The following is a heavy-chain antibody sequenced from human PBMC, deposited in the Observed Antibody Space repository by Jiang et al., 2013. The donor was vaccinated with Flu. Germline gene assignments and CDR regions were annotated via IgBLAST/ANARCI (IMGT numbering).Heavy chain of an antibody. CDR3: ASLGGYDFWSGLGDAFDI. Sequence: KVSCKASGGTFSSYAISWVRQAPGQGLEWMGGIIPIFGTANYAQKFQGRVTITADESTSTAYMELSSLRSEDTAVYYCASLGGYDFWSGLGDAFDIWGQGTMVTVSS. CDR1: GGTFSSYA. J-gene: IGHJ3*02. V-gene: IGHV1-69*01. CDR2: IIPIFGTA. D-gene: IGHD3-3*01.